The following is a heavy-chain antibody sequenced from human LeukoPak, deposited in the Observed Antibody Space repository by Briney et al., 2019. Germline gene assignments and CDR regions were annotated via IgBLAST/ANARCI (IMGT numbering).Heavy chain of an antibody. J-gene: IGHJ5*02. CDR3: ARQGARGGTAAGSGGDR. Sequence: SETPSLTCAVYGGSFSGYYWNWIRQSPGKGLEWIGEITHSGSTNYNPSLKSRVTISVDTSKNQFSLKLNSVIAADTAVYHCARQGARGGTAAGSGGDRWGQGILVTVSS. D-gene: IGHD6-13*01. CDR1: GGSFSGYY. V-gene: IGHV4-34*01. CDR2: ITHSGST.